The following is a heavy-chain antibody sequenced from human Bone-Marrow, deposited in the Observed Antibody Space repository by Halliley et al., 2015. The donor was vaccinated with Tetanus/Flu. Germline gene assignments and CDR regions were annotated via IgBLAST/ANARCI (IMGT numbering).Heavy chain of an antibody. J-gene: IGHJ6*02. Sequence: SLRLSCAASGFTFSSYEMNWVRQAPGKGLEWVSYIGSSGSSIYYADSVKGRLTISRDNAKNSLYLQMNSLRAEDTAVYYCARDSGYDYFYYGMDVWGQGTTVTVSS. CDR2: IGSSGSSI. V-gene: IGHV3-48*03. CDR3: ARDSGYDYFYYGMDV. D-gene: IGHD5-12*01. CDR1: GFTFSSYE.